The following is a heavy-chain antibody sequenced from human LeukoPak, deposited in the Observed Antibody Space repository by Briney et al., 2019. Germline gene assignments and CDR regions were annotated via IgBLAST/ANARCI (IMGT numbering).Heavy chain of an antibody. CDR2: IWYDGSNK. D-gene: IGHD3-22*01. CDR3: ARDRYYYDSSGYYYRYYYYGMDV. V-gene: IGHV3-33*01. Sequence: GGSLRLSCAASGFTFSSYGMHWVRQAPGKGLEWVAVIWYDGSNKYYADSVKGRFTISRDNSKNTLYLQMNSLRAEDTAVYYCARDRYYYDSSGYYYRYYYYGMDVWGQGTTVTVSS. J-gene: IGHJ6*02. CDR1: GFTFSSYG.